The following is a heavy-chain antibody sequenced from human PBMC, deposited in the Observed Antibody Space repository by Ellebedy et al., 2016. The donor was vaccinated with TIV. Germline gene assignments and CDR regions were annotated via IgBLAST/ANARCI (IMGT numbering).Heavy chain of an antibody. CDR1: GYTFTSSN. D-gene: IGHD6-13*01. V-gene: IGHV1-46*01. J-gene: IGHJ4*02. Sequence: AASVKVSCKASGYTFTSSNIHWVRQAPGQGLEWMGIINPSGGTTGYPQKFQGRVTLTRDTSASTAYMELSSLRSEDTAVYYCARSAAGIVDYWGQGTQVTISS. CDR2: INPSGGTT. CDR3: ARSAAGIVDY.